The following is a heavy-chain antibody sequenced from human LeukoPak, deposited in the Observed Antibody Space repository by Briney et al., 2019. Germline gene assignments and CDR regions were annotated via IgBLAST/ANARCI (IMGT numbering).Heavy chain of an antibody. J-gene: IGHJ5*02. CDR1: GGSISSYY. CDR2: IYYSGST. D-gene: IGHD3-10*01. Sequence: SETLSLTCTVSGGSISSYYWSWIRQPPGKGLEWIGYIYYSGSTNYNPSLKSRVTISVDTSKNQFSLKLSSVTAADTAVYYCARGRGGTNHWFDPWGQGTLVTVSS. CDR3: ARGRGGTNHWFDP. V-gene: IGHV4-59*01.